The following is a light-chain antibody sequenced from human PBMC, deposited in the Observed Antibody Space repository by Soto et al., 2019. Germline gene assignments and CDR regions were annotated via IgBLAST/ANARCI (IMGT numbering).Light chain of an antibody. CDR1: QSVSNN. CDR3: HQYGNSPQT. CDR2: GAS. V-gene: IGKV3D-15*03. J-gene: IGKJ1*01. Sequence: EIVMTQSPATLSVSPGETATLSCRASQSVSNNVAWYQQKPGQAPRLLIYGASSRATGIPDRFSGSGSGTVFTLTINILEPDDFAVYYCHQYGNSPQTFGQGTKVDIK.